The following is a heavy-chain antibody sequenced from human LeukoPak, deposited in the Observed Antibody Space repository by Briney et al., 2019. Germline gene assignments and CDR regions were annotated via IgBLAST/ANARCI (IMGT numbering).Heavy chain of an antibody. J-gene: IGHJ1*01. Sequence: ASVKVSCKASGYTFTGYYMHWVRQAPGQGLEWMGWINPNSGGTNYAQKFQGRVTMTRDTSISTAYMELSRLRSEDTAVYYCARGHYDSSGYYVQHWGQGTLVTVSS. CDR2: INPNSGGT. V-gene: IGHV1-2*02. D-gene: IGHD3-22*01. CDR1: GYTFTGYY. CDR3: ARGHYDSSGYYVQH.